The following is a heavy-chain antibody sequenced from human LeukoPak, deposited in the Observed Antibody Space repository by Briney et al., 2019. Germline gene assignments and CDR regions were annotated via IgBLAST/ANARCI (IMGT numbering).Heavy chain of an antibody. CDR2: INWNGGST. CDR3: ARGRDYSSSWYGGYFDL. D-gene: IGHD6-13*01. Sequence: GGSLRLSCAASGFTVSSNHMSWVRQAPGKGLEWVSGINWNGGSTGYADSVKGRFTISRDNAKNSLYLQMKSLRVEDTALYFCARGRDYSSSWYGGYFDLWGQGTLVTVSS. J-gene: IGHJ4*02. CDR1: GFTVSSNH. V-gene: IGHV3-20*04.